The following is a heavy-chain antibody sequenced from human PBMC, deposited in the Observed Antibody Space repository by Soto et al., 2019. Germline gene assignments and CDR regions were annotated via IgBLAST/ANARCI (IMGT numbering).Heavy chain of an antibody. Sequence: PGESLKISCKGSGYSFTSYWIGWVRQMPGKGLEWMGIIYPGDSDTRYSPSFQGQVTISADKSISTAYLQWSSLKASDTAMYYCLCWDYDILTFTDLEYYYYGMDVWGQGTTVTVSS. V-gene: IGHV5-51*01. CDR3: LCWDYDILTFTDLEYYYYGMDV. CDR2: IYPGDSDT. CDR1: GYSFTSYW. D-gene: IGHD3-9*01. J-gene: IGHJ6*02.